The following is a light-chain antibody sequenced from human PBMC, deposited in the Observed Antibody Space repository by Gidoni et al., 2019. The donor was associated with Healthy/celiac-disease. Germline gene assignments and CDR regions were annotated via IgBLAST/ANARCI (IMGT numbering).Light chain of an antibody. CDR2: SNN. CDR3: AAWDDSLNGPGV. Sequence: QSVLTQPPSASGTPGQRVTISCSGSSSNIASNTVNWYQQLPGPAPKLLLYSNNQRPPGVPDRFSGSKSGTSASLAISGLQSEDEADYYCAAWDDSLNGPGVFGGGTKLTVL. J-gene: IGLJ2*01. V-gene: IGLV1-44*01. CDR1: SSNIASNT.